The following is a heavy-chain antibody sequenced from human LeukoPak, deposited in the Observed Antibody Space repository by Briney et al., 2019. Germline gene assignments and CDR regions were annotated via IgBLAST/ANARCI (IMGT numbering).Heavy chain of an antibody. Sequence: GGSLTLSCAASGFSFSTSPMSWVRQPPGKGLEWVSAMNNGPGATFYRDSVRGRFTISRDDSKRTLYLQMNSLRAEDTGTYYCAKTHYDLLDVWGQGTTVTVSS. CDR2: MNNGPGAT. CDR3: AKTHYDLLDV. J-gene: IGHJ6*02. CDR1: GFSFSTSP. V-gene: IGHV3-23*01. D-gene: IGHD5-12*01.